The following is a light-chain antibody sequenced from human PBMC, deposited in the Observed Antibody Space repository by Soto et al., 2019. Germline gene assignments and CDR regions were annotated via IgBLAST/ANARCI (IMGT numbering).Light chain of an antibody. CDR3: QVWGSGSVV. V-gene: IGLV3-9*01. Sequence: SYELNQPLSVSVALGQTARITCGGNNIGRKNVHWYQANPGQAPVLVIYRDSNRPSGIPERFSGSNSGNTATLAISGAQAGDDADYYCQVWGSGSVVFGGGTKLTVL. J-gene: IGLJ3*02. CDR1: NIGRKN. CDR2: RDS.